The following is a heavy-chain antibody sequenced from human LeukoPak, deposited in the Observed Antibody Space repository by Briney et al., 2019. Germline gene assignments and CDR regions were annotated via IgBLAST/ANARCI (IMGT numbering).Heavy chain of an antibody. CDR3: TTDASTYCADGVCYAGGNFDY. Sequence: PGGSLRLSCAASGFPFSNAWMSWVRQTPGKGLEWVGRIKSRAAGGATDYATPVRGRFTISRDDSRNTLYLQMNSLRIEDTAVYYCTTDASTYCADGVCYAGGNFDYWGQGSLVTVSS. CDR2: IKSRAAGGAT. V-gene: IGHV3-15*01. CDR1: GFPFSNAW. D-gene: IGHD2-8*01. J-gene: IGHJ4*02.